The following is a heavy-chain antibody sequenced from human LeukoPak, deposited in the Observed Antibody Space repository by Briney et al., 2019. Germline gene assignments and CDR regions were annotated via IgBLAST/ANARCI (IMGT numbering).Heavy chain of an antibody. D-gene: IGHD3-22*01. CDR3: ARDKGDYDTSGSLFVF. V-gene: IGHV3-7*03. Sequence: GGSLRLSCAASGFTFSSYWMNWARQAPGKGLEWVASINHNGNVNYYVDSVKGRFTISRDNAKNSLYLQMNSLRAEDTAVYYCARDKGDYDTSGSLFVFGGQGTLVTVSS. CDR1: GFTFSSYW. CDR2: INHNGNVN. J-gene: IGHJ4*02.